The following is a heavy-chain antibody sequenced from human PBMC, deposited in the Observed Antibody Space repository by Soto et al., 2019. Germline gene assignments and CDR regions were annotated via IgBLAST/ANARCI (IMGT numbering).Heavy chain of an antibody. J-gene: IGHJ4*02. D-gene: IGHD2-21*02. V-gene: IGHV1-3*01. CDR3: AGVMRYCGGDCPFDY. CDR1: GYTFTSSP. CDR2: ISAGNGNT. Sequence: QVQLVQCGAEVKKPGASVKVSCKASGYTFTSSPIHWVRQAPGQRIEWMGWISAGNGNTKYSQKFQGRVTITRDTSASTAYMELSSLRSEDTAVYYCAGVMRYCGGDCPFDYWGQGTLVTVSS.